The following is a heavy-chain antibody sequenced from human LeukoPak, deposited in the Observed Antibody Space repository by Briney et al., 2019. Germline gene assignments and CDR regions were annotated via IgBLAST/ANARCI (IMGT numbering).Heavy chain of an antibody. CDR1: GFTFNTYW. CDR3: ARGAKWAFYFDY. D-gene: IGHD1-26*01. V-gene: IGHV3-74*01. Sequence: QPGRSLRLSCAASGFTFNTYWMHWVRQVPGRGLEWVSRINGDESSTNYADSVKGRFTISRDNAKDTLYLHMNSLTAEDTAVYYCARGAKWAFYFDYWGQGTLVTVSS. CDR2: INGDESST. J-gene: IGHJ4*02.